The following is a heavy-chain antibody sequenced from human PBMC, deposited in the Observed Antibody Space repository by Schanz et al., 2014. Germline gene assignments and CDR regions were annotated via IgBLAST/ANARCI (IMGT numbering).Heavy chain of an antibody. CDR1: GFGFSSYS. CDR3: AKDRSWDYDSSGYFDY. Sequence: EVQLVQSGGGLVQPGGSLRLSCAASGFGFSSYSMNWVRQAPGKGLEWVSTIGTSGGTNYAESVKGRFTISRDNSKNTLYLQMNSLRAEDTAIYYCAKDRSWDYDSSGYFDYWGQGALVTVSS. V-gene: IGHV3-23*04. J-gene: IGHJ4*02. D-gene: IGHD3-22*01. CDR2: IGTSGGT.